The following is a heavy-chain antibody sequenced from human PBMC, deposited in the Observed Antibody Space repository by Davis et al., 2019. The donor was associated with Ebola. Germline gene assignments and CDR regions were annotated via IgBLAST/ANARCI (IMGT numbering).Heavy chain of an antibody. CDR1: GFTVSNNY. J-gene: IGHJ5*02. D-gene: IGHD1-14*01. CDR2: IDWTGTDT. CDR3: ARVLYRARWFDP. Sequence: PGGSLRLSCAASGFTVSNNYVSWVRQAPGKGLEWVSDIDWTGTDTHYIDSVRGRFTISRDIVENALYLEMNNLRPEDTGFYYCARVLYRARWFDPWGQGTLVIVSA. V-gene: IGHV3-11*05.